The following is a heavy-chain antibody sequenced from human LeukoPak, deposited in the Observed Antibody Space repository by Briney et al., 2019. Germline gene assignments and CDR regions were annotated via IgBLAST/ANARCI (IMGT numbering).Heavy chain of an antibody. CDR2: IYPFDSDT. CDR1: GYRFTSYW. V-gene: IGHV5-51*01. D-gene: IGHD1-26*01. CDR3: ARREVGAPTY. J-gene: IGHJ4*02. Sequence: GESLKISCMGAGYRFTSYWIGWVRQMPGKGLEWMGIIYPFDSDTRYSTSFQGQVTISADKSISTAYLQWSSLKASDTAMYFCARREVGAPTYWGQGTLVTVSS.